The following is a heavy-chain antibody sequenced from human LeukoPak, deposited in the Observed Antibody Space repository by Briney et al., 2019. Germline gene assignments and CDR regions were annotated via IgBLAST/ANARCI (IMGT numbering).Heavy chain of an antibody. CDR1: GGSISSYY. J-gene: IGHJ4*02. CDR2: IYYSGSSGST. D-gene: IGHD4-17*01. Sequence: KPSETLSLTCTVSGGSISSYYWSWIRQPPGKGLEWIGYIYYSGSSGSTNYNPSLKSRVTISVDTSKNQFSLKLSSVPAADTAVYYCARGGTMSTVPLWGQGTLVTVSS. CDR3: ARGGTMSTVPL. V-gene: IGHV4-59*08.